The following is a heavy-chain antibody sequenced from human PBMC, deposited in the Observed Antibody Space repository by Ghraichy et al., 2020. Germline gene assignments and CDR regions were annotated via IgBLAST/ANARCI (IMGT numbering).Heavy chain of an antibody. D-gene: IGHD4-17*01. CDR1: GFTFSTYA. Sequence: GGSLRLSCAASGFTFSTYAMSWVRQAPGQGLEWVSTINGSGGNTYYADSVKGRFTISRDSSKNTLYLQMHSLRAEDTAVYFCAKDQATVTTRGVPYYYYGMDVWGQGTTVTVSS. V-gene: IGHV3-23*01. CDR3: AKDQATVTTRGVPYYYYGMDV. J-gene: IGHJ6*02. CDR2: INGSGGNT.